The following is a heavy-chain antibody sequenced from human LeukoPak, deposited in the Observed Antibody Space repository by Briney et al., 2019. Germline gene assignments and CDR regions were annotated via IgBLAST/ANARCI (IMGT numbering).Heavy chain of an antibody. D-gene: IGHD4-11*01. V-gene: IGHV4-61*02. CDR3: ARAHYSNNYYYYMDV. J-gene: IGHJ6*03. CDR1: GGSISSGSYY. Sequence: SQTLSLTCTVSGGSISSGSYYWSWIRQPAGKGLEWIGRIYTSGSTNYNPSLKSRVTISVDTSKNQFSLKLSSVTAADTAVYYCARAHYSNNYYYYMDVWGKGTTVTVSS. CDR2: IYTSGST.